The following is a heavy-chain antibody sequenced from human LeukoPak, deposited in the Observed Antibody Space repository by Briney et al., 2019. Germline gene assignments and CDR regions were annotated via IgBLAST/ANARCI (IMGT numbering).Heavy chain of an antibody. V-gene: IGHV4-59*01. Sequence: PSETLSLTCTVSGGSISSYYWSWIRQPPGKGLEWIGYIYYSGSTNYNPSLKSRVTISVDTSKNQFSLKLSSVTAADTAVYYCARVRGRSAFDIWGQGTMVTVSS. CDR2: IYYSGST. CDR3: ARVRGRSAFDI. CDR1: GGSISSYY. D-gene: IGHD1-14*01. J-gene: IGHJ3*02.